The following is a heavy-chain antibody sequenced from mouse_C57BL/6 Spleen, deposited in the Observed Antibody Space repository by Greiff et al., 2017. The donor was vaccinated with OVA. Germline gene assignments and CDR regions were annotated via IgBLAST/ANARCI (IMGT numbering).Heavy chain of an antibody. J-gene: IGHJ2*01. CDR3: TRDYGNYDYFDY. Sequence: QVQLQQSGAELVRPGASVTLSCKASGYTFTDYEMHWVKQTPVHGLEWIGAIDPENGGTAYNQKFKGKAILTADKSSSTSYMELRSLTSEDSAVYYCTRDYGNYDYFDYWGQGTTLTVSS. CDR2: IDPENGGT. CDR1: GYTFTDYE. D-gene: IGHD2-1*01. V-gene: IGHV1-15*01.